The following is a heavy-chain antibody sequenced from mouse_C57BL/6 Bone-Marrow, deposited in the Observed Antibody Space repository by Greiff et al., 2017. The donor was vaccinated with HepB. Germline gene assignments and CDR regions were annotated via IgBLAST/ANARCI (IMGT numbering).Heavy chain of an antibody. Sequence: QVQLQQSGAELVRPGTSVKLSCKASGYTFTSYWMHWVKQRPGQGLEWIGVIDPSDSYTNYNQKFKGKATLTVDTSSSTAYMQLSSLTSEDSAVYYCAREGDYGSSYYFDYWGQGTTLTVSS. V-gene: IGHV1-59*01. CDR3: AREGDYGSSYYFDY. D-gene: IGHD1-1*01. CDR1: GYTFTSYW. J-gene: IGHJ2*01. CDR2: IDPSDSYT.